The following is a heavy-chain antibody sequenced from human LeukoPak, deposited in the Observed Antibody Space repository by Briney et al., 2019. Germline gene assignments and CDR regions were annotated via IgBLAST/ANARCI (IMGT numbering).Heavy chain of an antibody. CDR3: AKNGDRGAYCTGGTCYPYFYYYMDV. Sequence: GGSLRLSCAASGFTFSSYEMNWVRQAPGKGLEWVSYISGSGRTIYYANSVKGRFTISRDNAKNTLYLQMNSLRAEDTAIYYCAKNGDRGAYCTGGTCYPYFYYYMDVWGKGTTVTI. CDR2: ISGSGRTI. J-gene: IGHJ6*03. CDR1: GFTFSSYE. D-gene: IGHD2-15*01. V-gene: IGHV3-48*03.